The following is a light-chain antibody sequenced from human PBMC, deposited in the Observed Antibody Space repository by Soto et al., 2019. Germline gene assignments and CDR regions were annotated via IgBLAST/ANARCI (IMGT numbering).Light chain of an antibody. CDR3: QQYNSYLFT. CDR2: DAS. CDR1: QSISSW. J-gene: IGKJ3*01. Sequence: GDRVTITCLASQSISSWLAWYQQKPGKAPKLLIYDASSLESGVPSRFSGSGSGTEFTLTISSLQPDDFATYYCQQYNSYLFTFGPGTKVDIK. V-gene: IGKV1-5*01.